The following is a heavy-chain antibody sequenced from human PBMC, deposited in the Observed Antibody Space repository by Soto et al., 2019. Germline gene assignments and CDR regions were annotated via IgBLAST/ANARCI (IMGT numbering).Heavy chain of an antibody. D-gene: IGHD3-22*01. CDR3: AKEMGDYYDSSGSWFDP. J-gene: IGHJ5*02. CDR2: ISGSGGNT. V-gene: IGHV3-23*01. CDR1: GFTFSSYV. Sequence: SLRLSCAASGFTFSSYVMSWVRQAPGKGLEWVSAISGSGGNTYYADSVKGRFTISRDNSKNTLFLQMNSLRAEDTALYFCAKEMGDYYDSSGSWFDPWGQGTLVTVSS.